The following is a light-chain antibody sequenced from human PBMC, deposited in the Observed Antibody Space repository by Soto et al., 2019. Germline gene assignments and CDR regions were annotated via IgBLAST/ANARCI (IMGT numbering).Light chain of an antibody. J-gene: IGKJ5*01. V-gene: IGKV4-1*01. CDR3: QQYYSTLL. Sequence: DIVMTQSPDSLAVSLGERATINCKSSQSVLYSSNNKNYLAWYQQKPGQPPKLLIYWASTRESGVPDRFSGSGSGTDFTLTISSLQAEDVAVYYCQQYYSTLLLGQGTRLEIK. CDR2: WAS. CDR1: QSVLYSSNNKNY.